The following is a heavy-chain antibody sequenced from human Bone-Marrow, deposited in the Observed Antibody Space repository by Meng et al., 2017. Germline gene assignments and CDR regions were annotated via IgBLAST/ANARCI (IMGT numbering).Heavy chain of an antibody. Sequence: QVELVESCAAVKKPCASVKVSCKASGYNFTSYGISWVRRHPGQGLEWMGWISAYNGNTNYAQKLQGRVTMTTDTSTSTAYMELRSMRSDDTAVYYCARDLGSDDWGQGTLVTVSS. D-gene: IGHD1-26*01. J-gene: IGHJ4*02. CDR3: ARDLGSDD. V-gene: IGHV1-18*01. CDR1: GYNFTSYG. CDR2: ISAYNGNT.